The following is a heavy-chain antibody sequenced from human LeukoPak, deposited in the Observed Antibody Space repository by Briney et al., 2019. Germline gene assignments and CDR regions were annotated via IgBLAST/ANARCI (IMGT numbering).Heavy chain of an antibody. D-gene: IGHD3-16*01. CDR2: IKQDDSEK. CDR3: ASHSYGYNH. J-gene: IGHJ5*02. CDR1: GIIITSYW. V-gene: IGHV3-7*01. Sequence: GGSLRLSCAASGIIITSYWMSWVRQTPGKGLEWVANIKQDDSEKNYVDSVKGRFTIFRDNARNSLYLQMNSLRAEDTAVYYCASHSYGYNHWGQGTLVIVSS.